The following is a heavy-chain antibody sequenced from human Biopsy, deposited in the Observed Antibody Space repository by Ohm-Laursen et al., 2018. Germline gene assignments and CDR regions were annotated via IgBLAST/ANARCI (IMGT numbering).Heavy chain of an antibody. V-gene: IGHV4-59*01. CDR2: VYYTGST. D-gene: IGHD3-22*01. J-gene: IGHJ2*01. CDR3: ARDRGYYSDRTVPGYFDL. Sequence: TLSLTCTVSGDSISSYYWSWIRQPPGKGLEWIGYVYYTGSTDYNPSLQSRVTISVDTSKNHFSLRLRSVTPADTAIYYCARDRGYYSDRTVPGYFDLWGRGTLVTVSS. CDR1: GDSISSYY.